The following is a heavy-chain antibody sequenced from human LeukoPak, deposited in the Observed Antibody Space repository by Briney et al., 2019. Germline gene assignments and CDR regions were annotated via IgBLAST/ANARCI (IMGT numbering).Heavy chain of an antibody. CDR2: ISSSSSTI. D-gene: IGHD3-22*01. J-gene: IGHJ4*02. CDR1: GFTFSSYS. CDR3: ARRMYYYDSSGYYYFDC. Sequence: GGSLRLSCAASGFTFSSYSMNWVRQAPGKGLEWVSYISSSSSTIYYADSVKGRFTISRDNDKNSLYLQMNSLRAEDTAVYYCARRMYYYDSSGYYYFDCWGQGTLVTVSS. V-gene: IGHV3-48*01.